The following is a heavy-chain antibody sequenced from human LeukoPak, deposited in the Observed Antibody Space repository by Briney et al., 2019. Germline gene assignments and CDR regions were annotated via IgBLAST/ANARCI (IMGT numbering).Heavy chain of an antibody. J-gene: IGHJ4*02. V-gene: IGHV3-7*01. CDR1: GFTFSSYW. Sequence: PGGSLRLSCAASGFTFSSYWMSWVRQAPGKGLEWVANIKQDGSETNYVDSVKGRFTISRDNAKNSLDLQMNSLRGEDTAVYYGARAGGYASSWAYWGQGTLVTVSS. CDR3: ARAGGYASSWAY. D-gene: IGHD5-12*01. CDR2: IKQDGSET.